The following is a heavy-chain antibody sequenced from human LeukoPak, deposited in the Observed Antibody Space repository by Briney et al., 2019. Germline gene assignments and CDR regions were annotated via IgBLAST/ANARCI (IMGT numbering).Heavy chain of an antibody. V-gene: IGHV1-69*06. J-gene: IGHJ4*02. D-gene: IGHD6-19*01. CDR3: AREVSSGWYYFDY. CDR1: GGTFSSYA. Sequence: SVKVSCKASGGTFSSYAISWVRQAPGQGLEWMGGIIPIFGTANYAQKFQGRVTITADKSTSTAYMELSSLRSEDTAVYYCAREVSSGWYYFDYWGQGTLVTVSS. CDR2: IIPIFGTA.